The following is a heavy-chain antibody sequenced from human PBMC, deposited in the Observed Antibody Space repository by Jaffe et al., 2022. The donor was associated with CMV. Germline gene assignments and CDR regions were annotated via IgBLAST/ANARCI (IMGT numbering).Heavy chain of an antibody. CDR2: IYTSGST. V-gene: IGHV4-4*07. Sequence: QVQLQESGPGLVKPSETLSLTCTVSGGSISSYYWSWIRQPAGKGLEWIGRIYTSGSTNYNPSLKSRVTMSVDTSKNQFSLKLSSVTAADTAVYYCARAMEVENGYYWFDYYGMDVWGQGTTVTVSS. CDR1: GGSISSYY. CDR3: ARAMEVENGYYWFDYYGMDV. D-gene: IGHD3-22*01. J-gene: IGHJ6*02.